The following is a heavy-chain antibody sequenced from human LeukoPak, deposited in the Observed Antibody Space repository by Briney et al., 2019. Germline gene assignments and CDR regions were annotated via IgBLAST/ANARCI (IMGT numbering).Heavy chain of an antibody. V-gene: IGHV3-74*01. CDR2: INPDGSST. CDR3: VRLPQYFDY. CDR1: GFTFSSNW. Sequence: GGSLRLSCAASGFTFSSNWMHWVRQAPGKGLVWVSRINPDGSSTSYADSVKGRFTISRDNAKNTLHLQMNSLRADDTAVYYCVRLPQYFDYWGQGTLVTVSS. J-gene: IGHJ4*02. D-gene: IGHD5-18*01.